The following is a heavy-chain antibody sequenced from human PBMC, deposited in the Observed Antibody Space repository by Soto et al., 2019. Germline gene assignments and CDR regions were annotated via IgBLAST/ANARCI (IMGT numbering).Heavy chain of an antibody. CDR2: ISWNSGSI. CDR3: AKGRHLGELSSVDY. V-gene: IGHV3-9*01. D-gene: IGHD3-16*02. CDR1: GFTFDDYA. Sequence: GGSLRLSCAASGFTFDDYAMHWVRQAPGKGLEWVSGISWNSGSIGYADSVKGRFTISRDNAKNSLYLQMNSLRAEDTALYYWAKGRHLGELSSVDYGGQGPRVTFPS. J-gene: IGHJ4*02.